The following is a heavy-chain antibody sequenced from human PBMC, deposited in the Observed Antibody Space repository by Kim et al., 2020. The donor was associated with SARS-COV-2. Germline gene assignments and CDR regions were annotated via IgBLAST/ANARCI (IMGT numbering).Heavy chain of an antibody. Sequence: GGSLRLSCAASGFTFDDYGMSWVRQAPGKGLEWVSGINWNGGSTGYADSVKGRFTISRDNAKNSLYLQMNSLRAEDTALYHCARAQHSGSYFNAFDIWGQGTMVTVSS. J-gene: IGHJ3*02. V-gene: IGHV3-20*01. CDR2: INWNGGST. CDR1: GFTFDDYG. CDR3: ARAQHSGSYFNAFDI. D-gene: IGHD1-26*01.